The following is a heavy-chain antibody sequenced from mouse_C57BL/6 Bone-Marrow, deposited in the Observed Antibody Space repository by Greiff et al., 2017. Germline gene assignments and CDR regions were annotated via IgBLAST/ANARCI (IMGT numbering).Heavy chain of an antibody. CDR1: GYTFTSYW. V-gene: IGHV1-53*01. CDR3: ARSPRIECDYEAWFAD. D-gene: IGHD2-4*01. Sequence: QVQLQQPGTELVKPGASVKLSCKASGYTFTSYWMHWVKQRPGQGLEWIGNINPSNGGTNYNEKFKSKVTLTVDKSSSTAYMQLSSLTSEDSAVYNCARSPRIECDYEAWFADWGQETLVTVSA. J-gene: IGHJ3*01. CDR2: INPSNGGT.